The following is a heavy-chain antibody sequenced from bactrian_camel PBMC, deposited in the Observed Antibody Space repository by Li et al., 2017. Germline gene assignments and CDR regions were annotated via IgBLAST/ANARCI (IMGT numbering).Heavy chain of an antibody. CDR1: GFTFSSYA. J-gene: IGHJ4*01. D-gene: IGHD4*01. Sequence: QLVESGGGLVQPGGSLRLSCAASGFTFSSYAMTWVRQAPGKGLEWVSTIGDSGGTTYYSDSVKGRFTITRDNAKNTLYLQLNTLKTEDTAMYYCLKGVYNEYAPRGQGTQVTVS. CDR3: LKGVYNEYAP. CDR2: IGDSGGTT. V-gene: IGHV3S31*01.